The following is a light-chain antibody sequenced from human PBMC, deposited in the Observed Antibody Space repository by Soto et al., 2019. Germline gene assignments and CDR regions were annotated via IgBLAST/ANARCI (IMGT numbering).Light chain of an antibody. CDR3: QQANSFPWT. CDR2: SAS. Sequence: DIQMTQSPSSVSASVGDRVTITCRASQDISTWLAWYQQKPGKAPKLLIYSASSLQTGVPSTFSGRGSGTDFTLNISRLQPGDFATYYCQQANSFPWTFGQGTTVDIK. J-gene: IGKJ1*01. V-gene: IGKV1-12*01. CDR1: QDISTW.